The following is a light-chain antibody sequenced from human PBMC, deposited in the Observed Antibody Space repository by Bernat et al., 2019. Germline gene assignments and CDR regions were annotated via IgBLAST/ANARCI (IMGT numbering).Light chain of an antibody. CDR1: SSDVGGYNF. CDR2: TVT. V-gene: IGLV2-14*03. Sequence: QSALTQPASVSGSPGQSITLSCAGTSSDVGGYNFVSWYQQHPGKAPKLIIYTVTNRPSGVSNRFSGSKSGSTAYLTISGLQAEDEADYYYSSYVSNRNIVFGNGTTVTVL. CDR3: SSYVSNRNIV. J-gene: IGLJ1*01.